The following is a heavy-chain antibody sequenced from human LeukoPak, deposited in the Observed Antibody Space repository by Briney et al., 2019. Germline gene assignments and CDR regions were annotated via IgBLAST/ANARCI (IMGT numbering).Heavy chain of an antibody. CDR1: GFTVSSNY. CDR3: ARDPIINDVGYFDY. J-gene: IGHJ4*02. V-gene: IGHV3-53*01. CDR2: IYSGGST. D-gene: IGHD1-1*01. Sequence: GGSLRLSCAASGFTVSSNYMSWARQAPGKGLEWVSVIYSGGSTYYADSVKGRFTISRDNSKNTLYLQMNSLRAEDTAVYYCARDPIINDVGYFDYWGQGTLVTVSS.